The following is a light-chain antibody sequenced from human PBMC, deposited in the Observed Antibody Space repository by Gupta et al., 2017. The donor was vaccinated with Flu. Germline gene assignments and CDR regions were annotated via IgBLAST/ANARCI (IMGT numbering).Light chain of an antibody. V-gene: IGKV2-28*01. CDR3: TQVLQTPFT. CDR1: QGRRHRIGDNC. J-gene: IGKJ2*01. Sequence: VTAGAPASIFCSPSQGRRHRIGDNCLDWYLQKPGQSPQLLIYVGSRRPYGVPDRFSGSGSGTDFTLEISRVEAEDVGVYYCTQVLQTPFTFGQGTMMVIK. CDR2: VGS.